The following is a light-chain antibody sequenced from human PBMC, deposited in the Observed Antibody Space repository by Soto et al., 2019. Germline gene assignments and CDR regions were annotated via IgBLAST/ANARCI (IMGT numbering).Light chain of an antibody. V-gene: IGKV3-20*01. CDR3: QRYGSAPPT. Sequence: ENALTQLPGTLALSLGERATLSCRASQRGFSSSYLAGYQQKPGQAPRLLMYGASSRATGITDSFSSSGSGTVITLTISRLEPYDCAEYYCQRYGSAPPTFGQGTKVE. CDR1: QRGFSSSY. J-gene: IGKJ1*01. CDR2: GAS.